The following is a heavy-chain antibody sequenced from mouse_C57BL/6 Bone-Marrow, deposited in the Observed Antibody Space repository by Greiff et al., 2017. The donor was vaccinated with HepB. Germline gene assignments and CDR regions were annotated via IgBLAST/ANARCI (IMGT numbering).Heavy chain of an antibody. CDR2: IDPEDGET. D-gene: IGHD1-1*01. Sequence: VQLQQSGAELVKPGASVKLSCTASGFNIKDYYMHWVKQRTEQGLEWIGRIDPEDGETKYAPKFQGKATITADTSSNTAYLQLSSLTSEDTAVYDCALITTVVAYYFDYWGQGTTLTVSS. J-gene: IGHJ2*01. CDR1: GFNIKDYY. CDR3: ALITTVVAYYFDY. V-gene: IGHV14-2*01.